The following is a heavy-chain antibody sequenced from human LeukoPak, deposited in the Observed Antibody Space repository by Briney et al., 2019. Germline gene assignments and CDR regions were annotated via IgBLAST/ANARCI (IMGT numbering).Heavy chain of an antibody. J-gene: IGHJ4*02. CDR2: IYYSGST. D-gene: IGHD5-12*01. CDR1: GGSISSYY. Sequence: KSSETLSLTCTVSGGSISSYYWSWIRQPPGKGLEWIGYIYYSGSTNYNPSLKSRVTISVDTSKNQFSLKLSSVTAADTAVYYRARQGYSGYDYIVEPGDYYFDYWGQGTLVTVSS. V-gene: IGHV4-59*01. CDR3: ARQGYSGYDYIVEPGDYYFDY.